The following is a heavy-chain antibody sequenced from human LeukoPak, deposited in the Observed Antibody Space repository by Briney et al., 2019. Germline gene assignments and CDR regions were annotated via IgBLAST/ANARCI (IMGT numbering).Heavy chain of an antibody. CDR2: IKSKTDGGTT. CDR3: TTDFALLVGATQPPFIDY. V-gene: IGHV3-15*01. D-gene: IGHD1-26*01. CDR1: VFTFSNAW. Sequence: GGSLRLSWAASVFTFSNAWMSWVRQAPGKGLEWVGRIKSKTDGGTTDYAAPVKGRFTISRDDSKNTLYLQMNSLKTEDTAVYYCTTDFALLVGATQPPFIDYSGQGTLVTVSS. J-gene: IGHJ4*02.